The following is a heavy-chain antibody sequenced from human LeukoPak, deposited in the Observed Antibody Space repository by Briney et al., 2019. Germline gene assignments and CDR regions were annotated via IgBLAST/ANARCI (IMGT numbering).Heavy chain of an antibody. Sequence: PSETLSLTCTVSGGSISSYYWSWIRQPPGKGLEWIGYIYYSGSTNYNPSLKSRVTISVDTSKNQFSLKLSSVTAADTAVYYCARSRTWYYDFWSGYPPSYYFVYWGQGTLVTVSS. J-gene: IGHJ4*02. CDR3: ARSRTWYYDFWSGYPPSYYFVY. CDR2: IYYSGST. V-gene: IGHV4-59*01. D-gene: IGHD3-3*01. CDR1: GGSISSYY.